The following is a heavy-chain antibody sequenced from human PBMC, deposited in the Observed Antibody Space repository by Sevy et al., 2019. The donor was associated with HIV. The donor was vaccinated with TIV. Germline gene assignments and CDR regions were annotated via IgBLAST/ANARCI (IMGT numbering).Heavy chain of an antibody. D-gene: IGHD3-3*01. Sequence: GGSLRLSCAASGFTFSSYWMSWVRQAPGKGLEWVANIKQDGSEKYYVHSVKGRFTISRDNAKNSLYLQMNSLRAEDTAVYYCARDIYLTYYDFWSGYQGNDAFDIWGQGTMVTVSS. CDR3: ARDIYLTYYDFWSGYQGNDAFDI. J-gene: IGHJ3*02. CDR2: IKQDGSEK. V-gene: IGHV3-7*01. CDR1: GFTFSSYW.